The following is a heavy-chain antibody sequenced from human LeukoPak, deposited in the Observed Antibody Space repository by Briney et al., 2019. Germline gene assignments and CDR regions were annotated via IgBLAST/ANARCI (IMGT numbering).Heavy chain of an antibody. V-gene: IGHV1-8*03. J-gene: IGHJ6*03. CDR1: GYTFSSYV. CDR3: ARGERSRYQLLLGGRVYYMDV. Sequence: ASVKVSCKDSGYTFSSYVINWVRQAPGQGLEWMGWMNPNSGNTGYTQKFQGRVNITLNTSISTAYMELSSLRSDDTAIYYCARGERSRYQLLLGGRVYYMDVWGEGTTVTVSS. CDR2: MNPNSGNT. D-gene: IGHD2-2*01.